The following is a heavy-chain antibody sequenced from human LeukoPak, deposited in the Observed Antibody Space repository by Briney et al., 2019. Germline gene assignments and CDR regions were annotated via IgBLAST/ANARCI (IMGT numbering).Heavy chain of an antibody. CDR1: GGSISSYY. CDR3: ARVRYCGGDCS. CDR2: IYYSGST. J-gene: IGHJ5*02. V-gene: IGHV4-59*12. D-gene: IGHD2-21*02. Sequence: PSETLSLTCTVSGGSISSYYWSWLRQPPGKGREWIGYIYYSGSTNYNPSLKSRVTISVDTSKNQFSLKLSSVTAADTAVYYCARVRYCGGDCSWGQGTLVTVSS.